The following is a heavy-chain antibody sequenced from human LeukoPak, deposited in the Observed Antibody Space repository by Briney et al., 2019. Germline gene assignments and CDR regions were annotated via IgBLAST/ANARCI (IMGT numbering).Heavy chain of an antibody. Sequence: GGSLRLSCAASGFTFSSYGMHWVRQAPGKGLEWVAVISYDGSNKYYADSVKGRFTISRDNSKNTLYLQMNSLRAEDTAVYYCAAWGLMVTYGMDVWGQGTTVTVSS. V-gene: IGHV3-33*05. CDR2: ISYDGSNK. CDR1: GFTFSSYG. J-gene: IGHJ6*02. D-gene: IGHD2-8*01. CDR3: AAWGLMVTYGMDV.